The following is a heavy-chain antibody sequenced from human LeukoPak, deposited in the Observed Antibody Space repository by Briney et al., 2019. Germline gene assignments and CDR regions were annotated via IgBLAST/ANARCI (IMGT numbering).Heavy chain of an antibody. J-gene: IGHJ4*02. D-gene: IGHD3-9*01. V-gene: IGHV3-30*18. CDR3: AKERKYYDILTGYCYFDY. CDR2: ISYDGSNK. Sequence: PGGSLRLSCAASGFTFSSYGMHWVRQAPGKGLEWVAVISYDGSNKYYADSVKGRFTISRDNSKNTLYLQMNSLRAEDTAVYYCAKERKYYDILTGYCYFDYWGQGTLVTVSS. CDR1: GFTFSSYG.